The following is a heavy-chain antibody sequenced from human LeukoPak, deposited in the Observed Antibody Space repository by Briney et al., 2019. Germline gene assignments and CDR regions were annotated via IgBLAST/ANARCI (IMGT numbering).Heavy chain of an antibody. J-gene: IGHJ4*02. D-gene: IGHD2-15*01. CDR3: ALRYCSGGSCALDY. V-gene: IGHV3-23*01. CDR2: ISGSGGST. CDR1: GFNFNNYD. Sequence: GGSLRLSCVASGFNFNNYDLHWVRQAPGKGLEWVSAISGSGGSTYYADSVKGRFTISRDNSKNTLYLQMNSLRAEDTAVYYCALRYCSGGSCALDYWGQGTLVTVSS.